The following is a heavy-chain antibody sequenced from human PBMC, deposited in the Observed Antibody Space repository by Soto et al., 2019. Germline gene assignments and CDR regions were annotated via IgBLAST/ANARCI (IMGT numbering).Heavy chain of an antibody. CDR2: ISWDGGST. D-gene: IGHD5-18*01. CDR1: GFTFDDYT. J-gene: IGHJ3*02. CDR3: AKHFKALDTDAFDI. Sequence: GGSLRLSCAASGFTFDDYTMHWVRQAPGKGLEWVSLISWDGGSTYYADSVKGRFTISRDNSKNSLYLQMNSLRTEDTALYYCAKHFKALDTDAFDIWGQGTMVTVSS. V-gene: IGHV3-43*01.